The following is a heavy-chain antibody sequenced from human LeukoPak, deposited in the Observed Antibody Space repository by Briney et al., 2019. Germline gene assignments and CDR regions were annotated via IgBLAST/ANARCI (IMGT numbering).Heavy chain of an antibody. CDR1: GFTFDDYA. CDR3: AISAVAGPIDY. Sequence: PGGSLRLSCAASGFTFDDYAMHWVRQAPGKGLEWVSLISWDGGSTYYADSVKGRFTISRDNSKNSLYLQMNSLRAEDTALYCCAISAVAGPIDYWGQGTLVTVSS. CDR2: ISWDGGST. V-gene: IGHV3-43D*03. D-gene: IGHD6-19*01. J-gene: IGHJ4*02.